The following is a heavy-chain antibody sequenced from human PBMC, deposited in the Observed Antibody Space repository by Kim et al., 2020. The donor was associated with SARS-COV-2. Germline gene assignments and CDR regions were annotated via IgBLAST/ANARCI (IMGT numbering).Heavy chain of an antibody. CDR3: ARDRYYYDSSGYYYPNTYYYYGMDV. J-gene: IGHJ6*02. Sequence: SETLSLTCTVSGGSISSYYWSWIRQPAGKGLEWIGRIYTSGSTNYNPSLKSRVTMSVDTSKNQFSLKLSSVTAVDTAVYYCARDRYYYDSSGYYYPNTYYYYGMDVWGQGTTVTVSS. CDR2: IYTSGST. D-gene: IGHD3-22*01. V-gene: IGHV4-4*07. CDR1: GGSISSYY.